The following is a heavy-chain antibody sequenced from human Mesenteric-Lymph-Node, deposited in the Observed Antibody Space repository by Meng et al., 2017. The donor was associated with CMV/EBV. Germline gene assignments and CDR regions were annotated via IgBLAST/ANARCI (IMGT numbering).Heavy chain of an antibody. V-gene: IGHV4-61*01. J-gene: IGHJ4*02. CDR1: GGSVSSGSYY. CDR2: IYYSGST. Sequence: GSLRLSCTVSGGSVSSGSYYWSWIRQPPGKGLEWIGYIYYSGSTNYNPSFKSRVTISVDTSKNQFSLKLTSVTAADTAVYYCARFSSGWPFDCWGQGTLVTVSS. D-gene: IGHD6-19*01. CDR3: ARFSSGWPFDC.